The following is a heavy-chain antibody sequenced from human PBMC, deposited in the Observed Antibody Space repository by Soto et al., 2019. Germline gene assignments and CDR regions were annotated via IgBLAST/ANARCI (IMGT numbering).Heavy chain of an antibody. V-gene: IGHV1-69*01. J-gene: IGHJ3*02. CDR3: ARDVGYSSSRPNRDAFDI. CDR2: IIPIFGTA. CDR1: GGTFSSYA. Sequence: QVPLVQSGAEVKKPGSSVKVSCKASGGTFSSYAISWVRQAPGQGLEWMGGIIPIFGTANYAQKFQGRVTITADESTSTAYMELSSLRSEDTAVYYCARDVGYSSSRPNRDAFDIWGQGTMVTVSS. D-gene: IGHD6-6*01.